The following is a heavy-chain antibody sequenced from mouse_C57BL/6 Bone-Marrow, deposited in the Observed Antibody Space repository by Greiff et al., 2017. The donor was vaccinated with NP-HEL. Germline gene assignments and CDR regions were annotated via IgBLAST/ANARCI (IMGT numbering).Heavy chain of an antibody. D-gene: IGHD1-1*01. J-gene: IGHJ2*01. Sequence: QVQLQQPGAELVMPGASVKLSCKASGYTFTSYWMHWVKQRPGQGLEWIGEIDPSDSYTNYNQKFKGKSTLTVDKSSSTAYMQLSSLTSEDSAVYYCARWGLLRYDYGGQGTTLTVSS. CDR2: IDPSDSYT. V-gene: IGHV1-69*01. CDR3: ARWGLLRYDY. CDR1: GYTFTSYW.